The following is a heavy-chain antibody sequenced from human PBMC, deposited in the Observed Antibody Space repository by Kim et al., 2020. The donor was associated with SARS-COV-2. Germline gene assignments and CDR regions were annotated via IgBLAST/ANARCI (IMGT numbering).Heavy chain of an antibody. CDR3: ARVTGIAVASPFDD. V-gene: IGHV4-61*01. CDR1: GGSVSSGSYY. D-gene: IGHD6-13*01. J-gene: IGHJ4*02. Sequence: SETLSLTCTVSGGSVSSGSYYWSWIRQPPGKGLEWIGYIYYSGSTNYNPSLKSRVTISVDTSKNQFSLKLSSVTAADTAVYYCARVTGIAVASPFDDWGQGTLVTVSS. CDR2: IYYSGST.